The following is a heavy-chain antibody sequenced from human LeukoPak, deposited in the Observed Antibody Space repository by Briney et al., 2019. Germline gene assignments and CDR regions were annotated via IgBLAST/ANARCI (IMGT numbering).Heavy chain of an antibody. V-gene: IGHV1-69*04. J-gene: IGHJ5*02. CDR1: GGTFSSYA. D-gene: IGHD6-13*01. CDR2: IIPILGIA. CDR3: ARGAPSSSWYDNWFDP. Sequence: ASVKVSCKASGGTFSSYAISWVRQAPGQGLEWMGRIIPILGIANYAQKFQGRVTITADKSTSTAYMELSSLRSEDTAVYYCARGAPSSSWYDNWFDPSGQGTLVTVSS.